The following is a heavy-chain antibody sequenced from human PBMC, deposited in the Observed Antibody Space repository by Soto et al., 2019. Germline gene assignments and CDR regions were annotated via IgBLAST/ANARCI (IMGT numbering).Heavy chain of an antibody. CDR2: VSFDGSKK. CDR3: ARDQTGITTAGGGRIDH. V-gene: IGHV3-30-3*01. J-gene: IGHJ4*02. D-gene: IGHD6-13*01. CDR1: GFTFSTHA. Sequence: QVQLVESGGGVVQPGRSLRLSCAASGFTFSTHAMHWVRQAPGKGLECVAIVSFDGSKKYYADSVKGRFTISRDNSKNTLYLQMSGLTPEDTAFYYCARDQTGITTAGGGRIDHWGQGTLVTVSS.